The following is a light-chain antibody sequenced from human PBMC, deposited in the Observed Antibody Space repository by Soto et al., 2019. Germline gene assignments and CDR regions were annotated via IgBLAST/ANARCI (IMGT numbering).Light chain of an antibody. Sequence: DIQITQSPSSLSGSVGDRVTITCRASQTISSWLAWYQQKPGKAPKLLIYDASSLESGVPSRFSGSGSGTEFTLTISSLQPDDFATYYCQQYNSYSAFGQGTKVDI. J-gene: IGKJ1*01. CDR1: QTISSW. CDR2: DAS. V-gene: IGKV1-5*01. CDR3: QQYNSYSA.